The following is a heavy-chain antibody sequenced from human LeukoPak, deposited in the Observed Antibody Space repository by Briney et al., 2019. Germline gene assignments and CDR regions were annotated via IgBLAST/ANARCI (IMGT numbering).Heavy chain of an antibody. J-gene: IGHJ4*02. Sequence: SETLPLTCTVSGGSISSYYWSWIRQPAGKGLEWIGRIYTSGSTNYNPSLKGRVTMSVDTSKNQFSLKLSSVTAADTAVYYCARDLYYYDSSGPFDYWGQGTLVTVSS. CDR1: GGSISSYY. CDR3: ARDLYYYDSSGPFDY. CDR2: IYTSGST. D-gene: IGHD3-22*01. V-gene: IGHV4-4*07.